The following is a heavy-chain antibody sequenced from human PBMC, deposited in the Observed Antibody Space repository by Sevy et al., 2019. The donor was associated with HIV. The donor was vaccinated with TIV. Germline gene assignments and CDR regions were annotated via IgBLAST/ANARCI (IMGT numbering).Heavy chain of an antibody. J-gene: IGHJ1*01. CDR3: ANHYDSSGYYIFQH. Sequence: PPLLRQSQTLSLTCTVSGGSITSHYWSWIRQPPGKGLEWIGYIHYSGSTNYNPSLKSRVTISADTSKNQFSLRLSSVTAADAAVYYCANHYDSSGYYIFQHWGQGTLVTVSS. CDR1: GGSITSHY. D-gene: IGHD3-22*01. CDR2: IHYSGST. V-gene: IGHV4-59*11.